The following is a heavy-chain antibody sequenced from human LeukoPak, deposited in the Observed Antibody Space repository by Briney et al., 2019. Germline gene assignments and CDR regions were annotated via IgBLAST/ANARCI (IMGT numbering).Heavy chain of an antibody. J-gene: IGHJ5*02. CDR3: ARDSSGTLSGGGWFDP. CDR1: NYPINDGYY. V-gene: IGHV4-38-2*02. D-gene: IGHD6-19*01. Sequence: PSETLSLTCTVSNYPINDGYYWGWIRQPPGKGLQWIGGVYHSGATYQNPSLKSRVTTSVDTSKNQFSLNLTSVTAADTAVYYCARDSSGTLSGGGWFDPWGQGTLVTVSS. CDR2: VYHSGAT.